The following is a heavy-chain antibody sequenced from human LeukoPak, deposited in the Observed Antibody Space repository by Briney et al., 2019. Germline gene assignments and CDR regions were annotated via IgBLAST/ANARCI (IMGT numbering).Heavy chain of an antibody. Sequence: GGSLRLSCAASGFTFSSYAMSWVRQAPGKGLEWVSAISGSGGSTYYADSVKGRFTISRDNSKNTLYLQMNSLRAEDTAVYYCAKDLPRNCSGGSCYYYYMDVWGKGTTVTVSS. CDR3: AKDLPRNCSGGSCYYYYMDV. CDR2: ISGSGGST. J-gene: IGHJ6*03. D-gene: IGHD2-15*01. CDR1: GFTFSSYA. V-gene: IGHV3-23*01.